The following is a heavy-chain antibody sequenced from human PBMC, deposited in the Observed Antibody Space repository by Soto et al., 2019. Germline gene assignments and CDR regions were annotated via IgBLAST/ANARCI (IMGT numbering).Heavy chain of an antibody. J-gene: IGHJ4*02. Sequence: SETLSLTCTVSGGSISTYYWNWIRQPPGKGLESIGYIYYSGSANYSPSLKSRVTISVDTSKNEFSLKLSSVTAADTAIYYWVDYWGQGTLVTVSS. CDR2: IYYSGSA. CDR1: GGSISTYY. CDR3: VDY. V-gene: IGHV4-59*01.